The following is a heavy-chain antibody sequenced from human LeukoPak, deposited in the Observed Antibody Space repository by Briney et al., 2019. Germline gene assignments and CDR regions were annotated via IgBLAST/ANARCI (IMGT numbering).Heavy chain of an antibody. J-gene: IGHJ6*03. CDR3: ARDNFGVVIPNYYYYYMDV. Sequence: GGSLRLSCAASGFTFSSYSMNWVRQAPGKGLEWVSYISSSSSTIYYADSVKGRFTISRDNAKNSLYLQMNSLRAEDTAVYYCARDNFGVVIPNYYYYYMDVWGKGTTVTVSS. CDR1: GFTFSSYS. V-gene: IGHV3-48*01. CDR2: ISSSSSTI. D-gene: IGHD3-3*01.